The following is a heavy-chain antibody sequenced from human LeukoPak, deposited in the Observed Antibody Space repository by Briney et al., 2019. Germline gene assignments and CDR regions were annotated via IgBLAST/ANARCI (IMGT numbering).Heavy chain of an antibody. D-gene: IGHD5-18*01. V-gene: IGHV4-34*01. CDR1: GGSFSGYY. Sequence: RPSETLSLTCAVYGGSFSGYYWSWIRQPPGKGLEWIGEINHSGSTNYNPSLKSRVTISVDTSKNQFSLKLSSVTAADTAVYYCARGLPRRYSYGPLSWFDPWGQGTLVTVSS. CDR2: INHSGST. CDR3: ARGLPRRYSYGPLSWFDP. J-gene: IGHJ5*02.